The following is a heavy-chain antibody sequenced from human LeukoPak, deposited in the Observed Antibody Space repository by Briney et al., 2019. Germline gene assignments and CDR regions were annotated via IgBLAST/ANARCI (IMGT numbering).Heavy chain of an antibody. Sequence: LAGGSLRLSCAASGLTFSSYAMTWVRQAPGKGLEWVANIKLDGSEKNYVDSVKGRFTISRDNTKNSLYLQMNSLRAEDTAVFYCARDQYDTWSRRGNFDSWGQGTLVIVSS. D-gene: IGHD3-3*01. CDR1: GLTFSSYA. J-gene: IGHJ4*02. CDR3: ARDQYDTWSRRGNFDS. V-gene: IGHV3-7*03. CDR2: IKLDGSEK.